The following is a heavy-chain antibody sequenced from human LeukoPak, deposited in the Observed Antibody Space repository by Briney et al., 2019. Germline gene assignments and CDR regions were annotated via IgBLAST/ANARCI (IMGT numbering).Heavy chain of an antibody. CDR1: GFTFSSYS. CDR3: AMTVEMATVFDY. CDR2: ISSSSSYI. V-gene: IGHV3-21*01. Sequence: GGSLRLSCAASGFTFSSYSMNWVRQAPGKGLEWVSSISSSSSYIYYADSVKGRFTISRDNAKNSLYLQMNSLRAEDTAVYYCAMTVEMATVFDYWGQGTLVTVSS. D-gene: IGHD5-24*01. J-gene: IGHJ4*02.